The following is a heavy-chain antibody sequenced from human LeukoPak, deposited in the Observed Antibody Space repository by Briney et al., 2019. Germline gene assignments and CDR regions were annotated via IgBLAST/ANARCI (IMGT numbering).Heavy chain of an antibody. V-gene: IGHV4-31*03. Sequence: SETLSLTCTVSGGSISSGGYYWSWIRQHPGKGLEWIGYIYYSGSTYYSPSLKSRVTISVDTSKNQFSLKLSSVTAADTAVYYCASRSGYYYVDAFDIWGQGTMVTVSS. CDR1: GGSISSGGYY. CDR2: IYYSGST. J-gene: IGHJ3*02. CDR3: ASRSGYYYVDAFDI. D-gene: IGHD3-22*01.